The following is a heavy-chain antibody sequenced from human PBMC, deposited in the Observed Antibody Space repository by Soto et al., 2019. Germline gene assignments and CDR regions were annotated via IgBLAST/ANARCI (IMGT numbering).Heavy chain of an antibody. CDR1: GKTFTTYG. D-gene: IGHD1-1*01. V-gene: IGHV1-18*01. Sequence: QVQLVQSGVEVKKPGASGKASCKPSGKTFTTYGFSWGRQAPGQGLEWMGWIGADNGDTNYAQNFQGRVTMTTDTSTTTSYMELRSLTSDDTAVYFCARDWKGAEGFDPWGQGTLVTVSS. J-gene: IGHJ5*02. CDR2: IGADNGDT. CDR3: ARDWKGAEGFDP.